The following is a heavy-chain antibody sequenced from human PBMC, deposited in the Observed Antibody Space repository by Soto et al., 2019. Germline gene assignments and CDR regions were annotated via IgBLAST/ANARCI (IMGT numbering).Heavy chain of an antibody. CDR3: ARQPRNEAGRYYYYHYMDV. J-gene: IGHJ6*03. D-gene: IGHD1-1*01. V-gene: IGHV3-66*04. CDR2: IYSGGIT. Sequence: EVQLVESGGGLVQPGGSLRLSCAASGFTVSNNYMSWVRQAPGKGLEWVSVIYSGGITYNADSVKGRFTTSRDNSKNTLYLQMNSLRAEDTAVYYCARQPRNEAGRYYYYHYMDVWGKGSTVTVSS. CDR1: GFTVSNNY.